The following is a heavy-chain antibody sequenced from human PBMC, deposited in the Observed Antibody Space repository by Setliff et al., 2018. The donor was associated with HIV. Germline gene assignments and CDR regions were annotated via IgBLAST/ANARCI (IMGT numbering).Heavy chain of an antibody. CDR2: FYYGGST. CDR3: ARARLLGGFLS. J-gene: IGHJ5*02. V-gene: IGHV4-59*01. Sequence: PSETLSLTCSVSGDSIGTYYWNWIRQTPGKRLELIGFFYYGGSTDYNPALKNRVAISVDTSRNRVSLKMTSVTAADTAVYYCARARLLGGFLSWGRGALVTVSS. D-gene: IGHD7-27*01. CDR1: GDSIGTYY.